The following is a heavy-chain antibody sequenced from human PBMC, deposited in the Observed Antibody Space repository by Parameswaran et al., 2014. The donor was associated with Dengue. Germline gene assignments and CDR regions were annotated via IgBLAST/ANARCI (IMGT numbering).Heavy chain of an antibody. CDR3: ASSHYGGDFDL. V-gene: IGHV5-51*01. D-gene: IGHD4-23*01. Sequence: VRQMPGKGLEWMGIIYPGDSDTRYSPSFQGQVTISADKSISTAYLQWSSLKASDTAMYYCASSHYGGDFDLWGRGTLVTVSS. CDR2: IYPGDSDT. J-gene: IGHJ2*01.